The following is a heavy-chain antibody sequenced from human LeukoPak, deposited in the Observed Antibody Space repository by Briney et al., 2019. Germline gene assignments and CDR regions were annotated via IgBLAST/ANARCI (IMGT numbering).Heavy chain of an antibody. Sequence: GSLRLSCAASGFTFSSYGMHWVRQPPGKGLEWIGEINHSGSTNYNPSLKSRVTISVDTSKNQFSLKLSSVTAADTAVYYCASGPLIAAAGFDYWGQGTLVTVSS. J-gene: IGHJ4*02. CDR3: ASGPLIAAAGFDY. V-gene: IGHV4-34*01. CDR1: GFTFSSYG. CDR2: INHSGST. D-gene: IGHD6-13*01.